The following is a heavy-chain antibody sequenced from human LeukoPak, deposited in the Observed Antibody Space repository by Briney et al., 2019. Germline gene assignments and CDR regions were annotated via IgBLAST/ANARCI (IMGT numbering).Heavy chain of an antibody. Sequence: GGSLRLSCAASGFTFSTYSMNWVRQAPGKGLEWVSSITSSNSYIHYADSVKGRFTISRDNAKNTLYLQMNSLRAEDTAVYYCARGKSGSYGLEDYLGHGTLVTVSS. V-gene: IGHV3-21*01. J-gene: IGHJ4*01. CDR1: GFTFSTYS. CDR2: ITSSNSYI. D-gene: IGHD1-26*01. CDR3: ARGKSGSYGLEDY.